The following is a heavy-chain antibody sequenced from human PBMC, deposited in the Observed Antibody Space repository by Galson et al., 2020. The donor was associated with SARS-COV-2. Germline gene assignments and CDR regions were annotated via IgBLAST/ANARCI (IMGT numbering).Heavy chain of an antibody. J-gene: IGHJ4*02. V-gene: IGHV3-48*01. CDR1: GFTFNSHS. CDR3: ARDNRIAYDILTGYLNY. D-gene: IGHD3-9*01. CDR2: INSRSNII. Sequence: GGSLRLSCAASGFTFNSHSMNWVRQAPGKGLEWVSYINSRSNIIYYADSVKGRFTVSRDNDKNSLYLQMNSLRAEDTAVYYCARDNRIAYDILTGYLNYWGQGTLVTVSS.